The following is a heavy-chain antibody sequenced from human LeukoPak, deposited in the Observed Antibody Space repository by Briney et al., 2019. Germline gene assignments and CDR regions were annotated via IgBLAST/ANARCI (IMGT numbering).Heavy chain of an antibody. CDR2: IKQDGSEK. V-gene: IGHV3-7*01. CDR3: ARDRRAAFFDWLSAFDI. J-gene: IGHJ3*02. CDR1: GFTFSSYW. Sequence: GGSLRLSCAASGFTFSSYWMSWVRQAPGKGLEWVANIKQDGSEKYYVDSVKGRFTVSRDNAKNSLYLQMNSLRAEDTAVYYCARDRRAAFFDWLSAFDIWGQGTMVTVSS. D-gene: IGHD3-9*01.